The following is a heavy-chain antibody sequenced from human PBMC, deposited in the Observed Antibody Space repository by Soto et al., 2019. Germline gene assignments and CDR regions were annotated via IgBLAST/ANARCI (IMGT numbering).Heavy chain of an antibody. V-gene: IGHV1-69*02. CDR1: GGIFTSYT. Sequence: QVQLVQSGAEVKKPGSSVKVSCKASGGIFTSYTISWVRQAPGQGLEWMGRSIPILGIANYAHNFQGRLTITADKSTSTAYMELSSLRSEDTAVYYCARDGGAVTGKAFDYWGQGTLVTVSS. CDR3: ARDGGAVTGKAFDY. CDR2: SIPILGIA. J-gene: IGHJ4*02. D-gene: IGHD6-19*01.